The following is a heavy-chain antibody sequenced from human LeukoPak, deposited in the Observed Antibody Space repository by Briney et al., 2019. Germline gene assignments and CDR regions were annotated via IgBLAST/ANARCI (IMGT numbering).Heavy chain of an antibody. Sequence: PSETLSLTCAVYGGSFSGYYWSWIRQPPGKGLEWVGEIDHSGSTNYNPSLKSRVTISVDTSKNQFSLKLSSVTAADTAVYYCARYCSSTSCPHDAFDIWGQGTMVTVSS. CDR2: IDHSGST. CDR1: GGSFSGYY. D-gene: IGHD2-2*01. J-gene: IGHJ3*02. CDR3: ARYCSSTSCPHDAFDI. V-gene: IGHV4-34*01.